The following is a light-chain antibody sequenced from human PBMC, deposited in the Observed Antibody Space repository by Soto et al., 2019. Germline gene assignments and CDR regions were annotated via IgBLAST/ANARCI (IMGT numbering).Light chain of an antibody. J-gene: IGKJ1*01. CDR1: QSISTSS. CDR2: GAF. CDR3: QYYCNSPLT. Sequence: IVLTQSPGTLCLSPGDRAILTCRASQSISTSSLAWYRQKPGQAPRLLIYGAFNRATGIPDRFSGGGSGTDFTLTITRLQPEDVAVYYCQYYCNSPLTFGQGTKVDIK. V-gene: IGKV3-20*01.